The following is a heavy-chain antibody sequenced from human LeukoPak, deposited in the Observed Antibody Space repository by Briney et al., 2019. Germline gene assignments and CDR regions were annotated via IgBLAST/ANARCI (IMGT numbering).Heavy chain of an antibody. CDR2: ISNDGSDK. Sequence: GGSLRLSCAASGFTFSIYAMHWVRQAPGKGLEWVAVISNDGSDKYYADSVKGRFTISRDNSKNTLYLQMNSLRAEDTAVYYCARSGPRISVDAFDIWGQGTMVTVSS. D-gene: IGHD2-15*01. J-gene: IGHJ3*02. V-gene: IGHV3-30*04. CDR3: ARSGPRISVDAFDI. CDR1: GFTFSIYA.